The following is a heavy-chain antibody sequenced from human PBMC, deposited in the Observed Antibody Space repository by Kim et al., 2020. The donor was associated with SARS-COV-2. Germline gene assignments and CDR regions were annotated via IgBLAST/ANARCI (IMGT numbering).Heavy chain of an antibody. Sequence: GGSLRLSCAASGFTFSSYWMHWVRQAPGKGLVWVSRINSDGSSTSYADSVKGRFTISRDNAKNTLYLQMNSLRAEDTAVYYCARDDGYDYVWGSYRQIEAFDIWGQGTMVTVSS. J-gene: IGHJ3*02. CDR1: GFTFSSYW. CDR3: ARDDGYDYVWGSYRQIEAFDI. D-gene: IGHD3-16*02. CDR2: INSDGSST. V-gene: IGHV3-74*01.